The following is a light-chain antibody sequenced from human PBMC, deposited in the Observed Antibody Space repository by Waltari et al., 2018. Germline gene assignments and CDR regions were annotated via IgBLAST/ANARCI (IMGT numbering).Light chain of an antibody. CDR2: AVS. Sequence: QSALTQPPSASGSPGQSVTISCTGTSSDVGGPNYVSWSQQHPGKAPKFLFKAVSKLPDGVPDRFSGSKSGNTASLTVSGLQAEDEADYYCNSYAGINNVVFGGGTKLTVL. J-gene: IGLJ2*01. V-gene: IGLV2-8*01. CDR1: SSDVGGPNY. CDR3: NSYAGINNVV.